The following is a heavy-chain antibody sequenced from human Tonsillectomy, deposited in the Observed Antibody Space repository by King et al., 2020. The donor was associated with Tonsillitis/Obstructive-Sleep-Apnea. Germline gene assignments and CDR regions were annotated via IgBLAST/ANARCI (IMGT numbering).Heavy chain of an antibody. Sequence: TLKESGPTLVKPTQTLTLTCTFSGFSLSTSGVGVGWIRQPPGKALEWLALIYWDDDKRYSPSLKSRLTITKDTTKNQRGLTMTNMDPVDTATYYCAHSGGCGSIPLFDYWGQGTLVTVSS. J-gene: IGHJ4*02. CDR3: AHSGGCGSIPLFDY. CDR2: IYWDDDK. CDR1: GFSLSTSGVG. V-gene: IGHV2-5*02. D-gene: IGHD6-13*01.